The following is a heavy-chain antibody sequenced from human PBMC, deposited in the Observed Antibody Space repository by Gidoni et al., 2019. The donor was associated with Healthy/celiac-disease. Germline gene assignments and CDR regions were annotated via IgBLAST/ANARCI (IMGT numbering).Heavy chain of an antibody. CDR2: IYYSGST. J-gene: IGHJ4*02. D-gene: IGHD3-3*01. Sequence: QVQLQESGPGLVKPSETLSLTCTVSGGSISSYYWSWIRQPPGKGLEWIGYIYYSGSTNYNPSLKSRVTISVDTSKNQFSLKLSSVTAADTAVYYCARQYDFWSGYYLDYWGQGTLVTVSS. CDR3: ARQYDFWSGYYLDY. V-gene: IGHV4-59*08. CDR1: GGSISSYY.